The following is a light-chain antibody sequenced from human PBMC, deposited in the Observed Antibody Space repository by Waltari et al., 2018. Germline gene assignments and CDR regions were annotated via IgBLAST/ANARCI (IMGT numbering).Light chain of an antibody. CDR1: SSNIGRNT. V-gene: IGLV1-44*01. CDR3: AAWDDSLNGYVV. CDR2: KNN. Sequence: QSVLTQPPSASGTPGQRVTISCSGSSSNIGRNTVNWYQQLPGTAPKLLIYKNNQRPSGVPGRCSGSKSGTSASLAISGIQSEDEAEYYCAAWDDSLNGYVVFGGGTKLAVL. J-gene: IGLJ2*01.